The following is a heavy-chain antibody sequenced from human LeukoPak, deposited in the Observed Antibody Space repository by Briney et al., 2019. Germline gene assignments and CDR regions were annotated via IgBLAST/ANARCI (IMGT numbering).Heavy chain of an antibody. CDR2: ISGSGGST. CDR3: AKDSRRRAVAGIFDY. V-gene: IGHV3-23*01. D-gene: IGHD6-19*01. CDR1: GFTFSSYA. Sequence: GGALRLSCAASGFTFSSYAMSWVRQAPGKGLEWVSAISGSGGSTYYADSVKGRFTISRDNSKNTLYLQMNSLRAEDTAVYYCAKDSRRRAVAGIFDYWGQGTLVTVSS. J-gene: IGHJ4*02.